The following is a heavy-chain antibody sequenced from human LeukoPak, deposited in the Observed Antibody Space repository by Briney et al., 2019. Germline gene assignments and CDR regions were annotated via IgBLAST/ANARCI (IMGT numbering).Heavy chain of an antibody. D-gene: IGHD6-6*01. Sequence: SGGSLRLSCAASGFTFSSYGMNWVRQAPGKGLEWVSAISGSGGGTYYADSVKGRFTISRDNSKDTLYLQVNSLRAEDTALYYCAKATGYTSSSGSVLDYWGQGTLVTVSS. V-gene: IGHV3-23*01. CDR1: GFTFSSYG. CDR2: ISGSGGGT. J-gene: IGHJ4*02. CDR3: AKATGYTSSSGSVLDY.